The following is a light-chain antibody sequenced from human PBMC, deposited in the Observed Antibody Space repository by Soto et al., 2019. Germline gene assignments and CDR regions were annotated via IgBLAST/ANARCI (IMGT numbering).Light chain of an antibody. CDR3: QQYNSYWT. V-gene: IGKV1-5*03. CDR1: QSISSW. Sequence: DIQMTQSPSTLSASVGDRVTITCRASQSISSWSAWYQQKPGKAPKLLLYKASSLESGVPSRFIGSGSGTEFAITISSLQPDDFATYDCQQYNSYWTFGQGTRVEIK. CDR2: KAS. J-gene: IGKJ1*01.